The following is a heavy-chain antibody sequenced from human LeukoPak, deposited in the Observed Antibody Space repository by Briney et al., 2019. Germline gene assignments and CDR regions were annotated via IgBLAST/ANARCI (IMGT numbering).Heavy chain of an antibody. Sequence: PSETLSLTCAVYGGSFSGYYWSWIRQPPGKGLEWIGEINHSGSTNYNPSLKSRVTISVDTSKNQFSLKLSSVTAADTAVYYCARRRYYYGSGSYHSPWFDYWGQGTLVTVSS. J-gene: IGHJ4*02. CDR1: GGSFSGYY. CDR3: ARRRYYYGSGSYHSPWFDY. D-gene: IGHD3-10*01. V-gene: IGHV4-34*01. CDR2: INHSGST.